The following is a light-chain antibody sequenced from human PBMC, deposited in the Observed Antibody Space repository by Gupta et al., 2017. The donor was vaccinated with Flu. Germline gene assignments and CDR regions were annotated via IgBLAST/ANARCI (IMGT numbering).Light chain of an antibody. CDR2: GAS. V-gene: IGKV3-15*01. CDR1: QSISRN. J-gene: IGKJ4*01. CDR3: QQYSKWPLT. Sequence: EIVMTQSPATLSVSPGDRATLSCSASQSISRNLAWYQQIPGQAPRLLIYGASTGAPDIPARFTGSGSGTEFTLTISSLQSEDFAVYYCQQYSKWPLTFGGGTKVEI.